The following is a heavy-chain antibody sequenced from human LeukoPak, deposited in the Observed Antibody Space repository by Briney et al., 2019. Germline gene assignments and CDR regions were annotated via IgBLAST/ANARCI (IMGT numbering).Heavy chain of an antibody. V-gene: IGHV4-39*07. CDR1: GGSISSSSYY. CDR2: IYYSGST. Sequence: PSETLSLTCTVSGGSISSSSYYWGWIRQPPGKGLEWIGSIYYSGSTYYNPSLKSRVTISVDTSKNQFSLKLSSVTAADTAVYYCARDQAAAGPYYYYYYMDVWGKGTTVTVSS. D-gene: IGHD6-13*01. CDR3: ARDQAAAGPYYYYYYMDV. J-gene: IGHJ6*03.